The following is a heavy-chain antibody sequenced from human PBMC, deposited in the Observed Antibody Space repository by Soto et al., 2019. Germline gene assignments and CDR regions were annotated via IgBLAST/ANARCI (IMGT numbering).Heavy chain of an antibody. CDR2: IIPVFGKA. CDR3: ARGSPTTVTTWFDP. CDR1: GGTLSNFA. Sequence: QLQLVQSGAEVKKPGSSVKVSCKASGGTLSNFAINWVRQAPGQGLEWMGGIIPVFGKAKYAQKFQGRVQFTADESTSTAYMEVNSLTSEDTAVYYCARGSPTTVTTWFDPWGQGPLDTVSS. V-gene: IGHV1-69*01. D-gene: IGHD4-17*01. J-gene: IGHJ5*02.